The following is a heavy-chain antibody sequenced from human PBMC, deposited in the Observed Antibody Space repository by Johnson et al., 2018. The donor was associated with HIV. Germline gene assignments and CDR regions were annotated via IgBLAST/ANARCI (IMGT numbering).Heavy chain of an antibody. J-gene: IGHJ3*02. D-gene: IGHD6-19*01. V-gene: IGHV3-48*01. CDR3: ARGKWLDAFDI. CDR1: GFTFSSYA. CDR2: ISSSGSTI. Sequence: VQLVESGGGVVQPGRSLRLSCAASGFTFSSYAMHWVRQAPGTGLEWISYISSSGSTIYYADSVKGRFSISRDNSKNTVYLQMNNLRAEDTAVYYCARGKWLDAFDIWGQGTMVTVSS.